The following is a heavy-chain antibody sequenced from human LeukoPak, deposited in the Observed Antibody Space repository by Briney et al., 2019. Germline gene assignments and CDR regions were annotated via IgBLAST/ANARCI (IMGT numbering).Heavy chain of an antibody. Sequence: AGGSLRLSCAASGFTVSSNYMSWVRQAPGKGLEWVSVIYSGGSTYYADSVKGRFTISRDNSKNTLYLQMNSLRAEDTAVYYCARGWATIPTDYWGQGTLVTVSS. V-gene: IGHV3-53*01. CDR1: GFTVSSNY. CDR2: IYSGGST. CDR3: ARGWATIPTDY. J-gene: IGHJ4*02. D-gene: IGHD5-12*01.